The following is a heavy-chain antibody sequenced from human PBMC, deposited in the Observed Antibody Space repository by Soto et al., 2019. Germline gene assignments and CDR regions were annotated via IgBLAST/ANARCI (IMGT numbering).Heavy chain of an antibody. CDR2: INHSGST. J-gene: IGHJ4*02. CDR1: GGSFSGYY. V-gene: IGHV4-34*01. D-gene: IGHD3-10*01. Sequence: SETLSLTCAVYGGSFSGYYWSWIRQPPGKGLEWIGEINHSGSTNYNPSLKSRVTISVDTSKNQFSLKLSSVTAADTAVYYCARGKPHHYYGSGSYSDDWGQGTLVTVSS. CDR3: ARGKPHHYYGSGSYSDD.